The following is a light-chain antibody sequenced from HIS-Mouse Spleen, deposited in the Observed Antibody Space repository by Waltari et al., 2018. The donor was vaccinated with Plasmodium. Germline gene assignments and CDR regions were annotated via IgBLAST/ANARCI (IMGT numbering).Light chain of an antibody. V-gene: IGLV2-11*01. Sequence: QSALTQPRSVSGSPGPSVTISCTGTSSDGDGYNYVSWYQQHPGKAPKLMIYDVSKRPSGVPDRFSGSKSGNTASLTISGLQAEDEADYYCCSYAGSYTYVFGTGTKVTVL. J-gene: IGLJ1*01. CDR1: SSDGDGYNY. CDR2: DVS. CDR3: CSYAGSYTYV.